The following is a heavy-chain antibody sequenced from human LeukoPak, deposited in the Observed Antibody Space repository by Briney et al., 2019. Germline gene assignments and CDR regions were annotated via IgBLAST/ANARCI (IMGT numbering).Heavy chain of an antibody. CDR1: GFTFSSYA. V-gene: IGHV3-64*01. Sequence: GGSLRLSCAASGFTFSSYAMHWVRQAPGKGLEYVSAISSNGGSTYYANSVKDRFIISRDNSKNTLYLQMGSLRAEDMAVYYCARGDRTPYYSSSAYWGQGTLVTVSS. D-gene: IGHD6-6*01. CDR3: ARGDRTPYYSSSAY. J-gene: IGHJ4*02. CDR2: ISSNGGST.